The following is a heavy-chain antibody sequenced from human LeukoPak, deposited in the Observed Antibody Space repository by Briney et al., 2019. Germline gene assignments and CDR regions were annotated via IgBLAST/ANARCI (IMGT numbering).Heavy chain of an antibody. J-gene: IGHJ4*02. CDR3: TRQDCSGGSCSYVDS. Sequence: GGSLRLSCAASGFTFSRDWMHWVRQGPGKGLVWVSRMNSDGSTTNYADSVKGRFTISRDNAKNTLYLQMNSLRAEDTAVYYCTRQDCSGGSCSYVDSWGQGTLVTVSS. V-gene: IGHV3-74*01. D-gene: IGHD2-15*01. CDR2: MNSDGSTT. CDR1: GFTFSRDW.